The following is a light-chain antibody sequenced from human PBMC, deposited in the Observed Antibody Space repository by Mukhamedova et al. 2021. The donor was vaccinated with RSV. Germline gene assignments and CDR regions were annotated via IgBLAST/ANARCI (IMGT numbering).Light chain of an antibody. Sequence: GKAPKLIISEVSRRPSGVSDRFSGSKSGDTASLTISGLQAEDEADYYCCSYAGSYTLIFGGGTKLTVL. J-gene: IGLJ2*01. CDR3: CSYAGSYTLI. V-gene: IGLV2-11*01. CDR2: EVS.